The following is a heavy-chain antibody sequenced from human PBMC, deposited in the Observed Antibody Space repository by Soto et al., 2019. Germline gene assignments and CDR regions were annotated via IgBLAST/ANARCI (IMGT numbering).Heavy chain of an antibody. D-gene: IGHD6-6*01. CDR2: ISGSGGST. J-gene: IGHJ4*02. CDR3: ASTPAARHPFDY. Sequence: GGSLRLSCAASGFTFSSYAMSWVRQAPGKGLEWVSAISGSGGSTYYADSVKGRFTISRDNSKTTLYLQMNSLRAEDTAVYYCASTPAARHPFDYWGQGTLVTVSS. V-gene: IGHV3-23*01. CDR1: GFTFSSYA.